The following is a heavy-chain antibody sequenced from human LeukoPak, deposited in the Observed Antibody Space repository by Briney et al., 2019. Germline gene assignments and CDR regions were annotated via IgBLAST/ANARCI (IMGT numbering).Heavy chain of an antibody. CDR2: ISGSGGST. V-gene: IGHV3-23*01. J-gene: IGHJ4*02. CDR1: GFTFSSCA. D-gene: IGHD3-9*01. Sequence: GGSLRLSCAASGFTFSSCAMSWVRQAPGKGLEWVSAISGSGGSTYYADSVKGRFTISRDNSKNTLYLQMNSLRAEDTAVYYCATLPFREPKRGYFDWLPRDYWGQGTLVTVSS. CDR3: ATLPFREPKRGYFDWLPRDY.